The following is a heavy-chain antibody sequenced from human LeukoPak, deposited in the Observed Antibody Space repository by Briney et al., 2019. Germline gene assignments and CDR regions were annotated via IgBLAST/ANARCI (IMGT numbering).Heavy chain of an antibody. V-gene: IGHV3-66*01. J-gene: IGHJ4*02. D-gene: IGHD6-19*01. Sequence: GGSLRLSCAASGFTFSSYAMSWVRQAPGKGLEWVSVIYSGGSTYYADSVKGRFTISRDNSKNTLYLQMNSLRVEDTAVYYCASPAHQWHWYYFDYWGQGTLVTVSS. CDR1: GFTFSSYA. CDR3: ASPAHQWHWYYFDY. CDR2: IYSGGST.